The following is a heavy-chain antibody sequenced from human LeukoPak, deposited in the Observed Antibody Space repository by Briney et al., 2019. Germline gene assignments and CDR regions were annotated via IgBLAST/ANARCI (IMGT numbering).Heavy chain of an antibody. V-gene: IGHV3-30*02. CDR2: IRYDGSNK. CDR3: AKGQSYSSSWHYFDY. D-gene: IGHD6-13*01. J-gene: IGHJ4*02. Sequence: GGSLRLSCAASGFTFSSYGMHWVRQAPGKGLEWVAFIRYDGSNKYCADSVKGRFTISRDNSKNTLYLQMNSLRAEDTAVYYCAKGQSYSSSWHYFDYWGQGTLVTVSS. CDR1: GFTFSSYG.